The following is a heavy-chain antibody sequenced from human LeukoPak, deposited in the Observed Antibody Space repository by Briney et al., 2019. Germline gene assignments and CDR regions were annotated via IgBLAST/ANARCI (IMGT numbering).Heavy chain of an antibody. CDR1: GYSFTTYW. Sequence: GESLKISCQGSGYSFTTYWIGWVRQMPGKGLEWMGIIFPGDADARYSTSFQGQVTISADKSINTAYLQWSSLKASDTAMYYCARKYSSGWPNWGQGTLVTVSS. J-gene: IGHJ4*02. D-gene: IGHD6-19*01. CDR2: IFPGDADA. V-gene: IGHV5-51*01. CDR3: ARKYSSGWPN.